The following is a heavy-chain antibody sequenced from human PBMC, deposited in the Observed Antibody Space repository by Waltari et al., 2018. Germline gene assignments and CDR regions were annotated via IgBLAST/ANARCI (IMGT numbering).Heavy chain of an antibody. V-gene: IGHV1-2*06. CDR1: GYIFINYF. Sequence: QVQLEQSGAEVRTHGASVKVSCKASGYIFINYFMHWVRQAPGQGLEWIGRINCRNGGPDYARKFQGRVTMTRDTSLNTAYLELTGLRSDDMAIYYCTLSFNVNAFNIWGPGTRVTASS. CDR3: TLSFNVNAFNI. J-gene: IGHJ3*01. CDR2: INCRNGGP. D-gene: IGHD2-15*01.